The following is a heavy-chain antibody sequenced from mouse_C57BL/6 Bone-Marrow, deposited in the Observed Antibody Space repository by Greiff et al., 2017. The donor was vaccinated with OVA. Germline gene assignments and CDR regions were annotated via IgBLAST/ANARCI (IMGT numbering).Heavy chain of an antibody. CDR2: IDPSDGYT. Sequence: QVQLQQPGAELVMPGASVKLSCKASGYTFTSYWMHWVKQRPGQGLEWIGEIDPSDGYTNYHQKFKGKSTLTVDKSSSTAYMQLSSLTSEDSAVYNCGRETTVGDWYFDVWGAGTTVTVSS. J-gene: IGHJ1*01. V-gene: IGHV1-69*01. CDR1: GYTFTSYW. CDR3: GRETTVGDWYFDV. D-gene: IGHD1-1*01.